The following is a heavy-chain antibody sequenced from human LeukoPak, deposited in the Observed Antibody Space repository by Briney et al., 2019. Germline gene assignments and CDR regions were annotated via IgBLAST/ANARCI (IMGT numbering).Heavy chain of an antibody. Sequence: SVKVSCKASGYTFTSYGISWVRQAPGQGLEWMGWISAYNGNTNYAQNLQGRVTMTTDTSTSTAYMELRSLRSDDTAVYYCARALTTVTSWFDPWGQGTLVTVSS. CDR2: ISAYNGNT. J-gene: IGHJ5*02. D-gene: IGHD4-17*01. V-gene: IGHV1-18*01. CDR1: GYTFTSYG. CDR3: ARALTTVTSWFDP.